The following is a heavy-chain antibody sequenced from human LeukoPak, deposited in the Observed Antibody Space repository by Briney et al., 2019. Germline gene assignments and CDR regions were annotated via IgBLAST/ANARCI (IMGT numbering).Heavy chain of an antibody. Sequence: SSETLSLTCTVSGGSISYYYWSWIRQPPGKGLEWIGYIYYDGSTNYTPSLKSRVTISVDTSKNQFSLKLSSVTAADTAVYYCARHHGGYCSGGSCYSAPVDAFDIWGQGTMVTVSS. CDR1: GGSISYYY. V-gene: IGHV4-59*08. CDR2: IYYDGST. D-gene: IGHD2-15*01. CDR3: ARHHGGYCSGGSCYSAPVDAFDI. J-gene: IGHJ3*02.